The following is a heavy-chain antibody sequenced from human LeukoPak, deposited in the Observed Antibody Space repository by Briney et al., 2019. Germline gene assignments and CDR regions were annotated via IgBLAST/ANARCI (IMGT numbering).Heavy chain of an antibody. J-gene: IGHJ3*02. Sequence: SETLSLTCTVSGDSMGSSHYCWGWIRQPPGKGLEWIGSIYYSGSTNYNPSLKSRVTISIDTSKNQFSLKLSSVTAADTAVYYCAGDDSSSAFDIWGQGTMVTVSS. CDR1: GDSMGSSHYC. V-gene: IGHV4-61*05. D-gene: IGHD3-22*01. CDR3: AGDDSSSAFDI. CDR2: IYYSGST.